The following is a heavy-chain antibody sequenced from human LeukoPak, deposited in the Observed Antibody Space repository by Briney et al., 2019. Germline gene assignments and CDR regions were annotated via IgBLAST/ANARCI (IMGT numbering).Heavy chain of an antibody. CDR2: ISYDGSNK. D-gene: IGHD6-13*01. CDR1: GFTFSSYG. V-gene: IGHV3-30*18. CDR3: AKEGQHGAPGGYYGMDV. J-gene: IGHJ6*02. Sequence: GRSLRLSCAASGFTFSSYGMHWVRQAPGKGLEWVAVISYDGSNKYYADSVKGRFTISGDNSKNTLYLQMNSLRAEDTAVYYCAKEGQHGAPGGYYGMDVWGQGTTVTVSS.